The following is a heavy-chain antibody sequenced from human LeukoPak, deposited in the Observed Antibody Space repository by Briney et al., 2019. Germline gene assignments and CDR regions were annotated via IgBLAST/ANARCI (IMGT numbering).Heavy chain of an antibody. Sequence: ASVKVSCKASGYTFTSYYMHWVRQAPGQGLEWMGIINPSGGSTSYAQKFQGGVTMTRDTSTSTVYMELSSLRSEDTAVYYCASDQNYYDSSGPNWFDPWGQGTLVTVSS. D-gene: IGHD3-22*01. CDR2: INPSGGST. J-gene: IGHJ5*02. CDR1: GYTFTSYY. CDR3: ASDQNYYDSSGPNWFDP. V-gene: IGHV1-46*01.